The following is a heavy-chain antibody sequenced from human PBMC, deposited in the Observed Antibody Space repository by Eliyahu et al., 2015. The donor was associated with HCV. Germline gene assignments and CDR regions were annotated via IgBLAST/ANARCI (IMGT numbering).Heavy chain of an antibody. V-gene: IGHV1-2*02. CDR2: INPNSGST. Sequence: QVQLVQSGAEVKKPGASVKVSCKASGYTFTGYYMHWVRQAPGQGLEWMGWINPNSGSTAYMELSRLRSDDTAVYYCARGNCSSTSCYGGYYYYGMDVWGQGTTVTVSS. CDR3: V. J-gene: IGHJ6*02. D-gene: IGHD2-2*01. CDR1: GYTFTGYY.